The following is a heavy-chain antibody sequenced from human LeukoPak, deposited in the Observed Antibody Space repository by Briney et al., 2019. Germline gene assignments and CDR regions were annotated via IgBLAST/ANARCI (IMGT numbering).Heavy chain of an antibody. CDR3: ASLRTAVADHPDAFDI. Sequence: SETLSLTCAVYGGSFSGYYWSWIRQPPGKGLEWIGEINHSGSTNYNPSLKSRVTISVDTSKNQFSLKLSSVTAADTAVYYCASLRTAVADHPDAFDIWGQGTMVTVSS. J-gene: IGHJ3*02. V-gene: IGHV4-34*01. D-gene: IGHD6-19*01. CDR2: INHSGST. CDR1: GGSFSGYY.